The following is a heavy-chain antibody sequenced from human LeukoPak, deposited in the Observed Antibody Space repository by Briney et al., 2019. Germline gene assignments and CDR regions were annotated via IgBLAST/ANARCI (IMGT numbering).Heavy chain of an antibody. V-gene: IGHV3-30*04. J-gene: IGHJ4*02. CDR2: ISYDRGNK. CDR1: GFTFSSYA. Sequence: GGSLRLSCAASGFTFSSYAMHWVRQAPGKGLEGVAVISYDRGNKYYADSVKGRFTISRDNAKNSLYLQMNRLRAEDTAVYYCARSYGKSLTADYWGQGTLVTVSS. CDR3: ARSYGKSLTADY. D-gene: IGHD7-27*01.